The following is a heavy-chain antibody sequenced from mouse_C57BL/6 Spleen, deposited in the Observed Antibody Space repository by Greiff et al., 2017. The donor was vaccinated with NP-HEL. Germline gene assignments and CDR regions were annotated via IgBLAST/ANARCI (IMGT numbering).Heavy chain of an antibody. CDR2: INPNNGGT. CDR3: ARDGDYYGSPYAMDY. J-gene: IGHJ4*01. CDR1: GYTFTDYN. V-gene: IGHV1-22*01. D-gene: IGHD1-1*01. Sequence: VQLQQPGPELVKPGASVKMSCKASGYTFTDYNMHWVKQSHGKSLEWIGYINPNNGGTSYNQKFKGKATLTVNKSSSTAYMELRSLTSEDSAVYYCARDGDYYGSPYAMDYWGQGTSVTVSS.